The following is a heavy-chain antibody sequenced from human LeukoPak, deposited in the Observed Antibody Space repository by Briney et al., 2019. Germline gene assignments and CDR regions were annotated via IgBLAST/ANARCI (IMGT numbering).Heavy chain of an antibody. V-gene: IGHV1-69*04. CDR3: ARAGRRSLSGSYYFDY. CDR2: IIPILGIA. Sequence: SMKVSCKASGGTFSSYAISWVRQAPGQGLEWMGRIIPILGIANYAQKFQGRVTITADKSTSTAYMELSSLRSEDTAVYYCARAGRRSLSGSYYFDYWGQGTLVTVSS. CDR1: GGTFSSYA. D-gene: IGHD3-10*01. J-gene: IGHJ4*02.